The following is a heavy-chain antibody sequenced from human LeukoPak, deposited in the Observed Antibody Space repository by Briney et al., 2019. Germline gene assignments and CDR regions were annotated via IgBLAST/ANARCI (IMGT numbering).Heavy chain of an antibody. CDR3: AKDTGSSRGVMEY. D-gene: IGHD3-10*01. V-gene: IGHV1-2*02. Sequence: GASVKVSCKASGYTFTGYYMHWVRQAPGQGLEWMGWINPNSGGTNYAQKFQGRVTMTRDTSISTAYMELSRLRSDDTAVYYCAKDTGSSRGVMEYWGQGTLVTVSS. J-gene: IGHJ4*02. CDR2: INPNSGGT. CDR1: GYTFTGYY.